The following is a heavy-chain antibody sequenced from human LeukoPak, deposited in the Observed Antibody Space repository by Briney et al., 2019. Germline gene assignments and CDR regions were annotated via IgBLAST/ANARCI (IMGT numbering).Heavy chain of an antibody. V-gene: IGHV1-24*01. CDR2: SDPEDGET. Sequence: ASVKVSCKVSGYTLTELSMHWVRQAPGKGLEWMGGSDPEDGETIYAQKFQGRVTMTEDTSTDTAYMELSSLRSEDTAVYYCATVRPLGYCSSTSCSYNWFDPWGQGTLVTVSS. CDR1: GYTLTELS. CDR3: ATVRPLGYCSSTSCSYNWFDP. D-gene: IGHD2-2*01. J-gene: IGHJ5*02.